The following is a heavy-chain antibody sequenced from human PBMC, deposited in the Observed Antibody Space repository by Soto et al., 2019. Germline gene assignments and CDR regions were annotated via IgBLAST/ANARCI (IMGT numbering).Heavy chain of an antibody. D-gene: IGHD6-19*01. V-gene: IGHV3-30*18. J-gene: IGHJ4*02. Sequence: VQLVESGGGVAQPGRSLRRSCAASGFTFSNYGMHWVRQAPGKGLEWVGVISYDGSNQYYADSVEGRITISRDNSKNTLYLQVNSLRAEDTAVYYCAKDGNIYTSGWYAPSLDYWGQGTLVTVSS. CDR3: AKDGNIYTSGWYAPSLDY. CDR2: ISYDGSNQ. CDR1: GFTFSNYG.